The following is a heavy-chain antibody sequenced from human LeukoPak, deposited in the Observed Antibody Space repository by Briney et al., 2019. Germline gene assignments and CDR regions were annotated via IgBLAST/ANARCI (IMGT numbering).Heavy chain of an antibody. CDR3: ARLSFTGTADY. D-gene: IGHD2-8*02. J-gene: IGHJ4*02. CDR2: ISISTSYI. V-gene: IGHV3-21*01. Sequence: WVSSISISTSYIYYPASVQCRFTISREKAKNSLYLQMNSPRAEDTAVYYCARLSFTGTADYWGQGTLVTVSS.